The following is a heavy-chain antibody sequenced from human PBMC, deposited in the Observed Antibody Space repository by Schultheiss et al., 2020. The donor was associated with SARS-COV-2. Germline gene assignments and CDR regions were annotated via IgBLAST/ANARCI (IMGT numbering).Heavy chain of an antibody. J-gene: IGHJ4*02. V-gene: IGHV3-64D*06. D-gene: IGHD2-15*01. CDR3: VKDLHCSGGSCCY. CDR1: GFTFSSYA. CDR2: ISSNGGST. Sequence: GGSLRLSCAASGFTFSSYAMHWVRQAPGKGLEYVSAISSNGGSTYYADSVKGRFTISRDNSKNTLYLQMSSLRAEDTAVYYCVKDLHCSGGSCCYWGQGTLVTVSS.